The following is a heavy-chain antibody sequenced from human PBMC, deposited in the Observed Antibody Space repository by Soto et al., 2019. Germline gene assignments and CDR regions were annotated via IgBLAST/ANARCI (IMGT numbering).Heavy chain of an antibody. CDR1: GGTFSSYA. V-gene: IGHV1-69*01. CDR2: IIPIFGTA. Sequence: QVQLVQSGAEVKKPGSSVKVSCKASGGTFSSYAISWVRQAPGQGLEWMGGIIPIFGTANYAQKFQGRVTITADEYTSTAYMELSILRSDDTAVYYCARDNRIVVVPAAIPGGWFDPXGQGTXXTVSS. D-gene: IGHD2-2*02. CDR3: ARDNRIVVVPAAIPGGWFDP. J-gene: IGHJ5*02.